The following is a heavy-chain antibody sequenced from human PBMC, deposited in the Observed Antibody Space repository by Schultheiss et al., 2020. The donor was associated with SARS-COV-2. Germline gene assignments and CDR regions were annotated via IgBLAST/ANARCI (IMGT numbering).Heavy chain of an antibody. CDR1: GFTFSDYY. CDR3: ARDCSSTSCYKDY. Sequence: GGSLRLSCAASGFTFSDYYMSWIRQAPGKGLEWVAVIWYDGSNKYYADSVKGRFTVSRDNSKNTLFLQMNSLRAEDTAVYYCARDCSSTSCYKDYWGQGTLVTVSS. V-gene: IGHV3-33*08. CDR2: IWYDGSNK. J-gene: IGHJ4*02. D-gene: IGHD2-2*02.